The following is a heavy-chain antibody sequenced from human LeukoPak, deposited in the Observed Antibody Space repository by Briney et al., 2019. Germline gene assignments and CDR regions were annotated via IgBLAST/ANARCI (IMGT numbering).Heavy chain of an antibody. CDR2: ISGSGGNT. J-gene: IGHJ4*02. CDR1: RFTFSRYA. CDR3: ARGGDYGVKIDF. V-gene: IGHV3-23*01. Sequence: GGSLRLSCAASRFTFSRYAFSWVRQAPGKGLEWVSGISGSGGNTYYADSVKGRFTISRDNSKTTVYLLMNSLTAEDTAFYFCARGGDYGVKIDFWGQGTLVTVSS. D-gene: IGHD3-16*01.